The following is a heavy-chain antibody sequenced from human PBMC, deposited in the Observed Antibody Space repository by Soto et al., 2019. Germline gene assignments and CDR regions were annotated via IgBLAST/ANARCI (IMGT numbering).Heavy chain of an antibody. V-gene: IGHV1-69*13. D-gene: IGHD3-22*01. CDR2: IIPIFGTA. Sequence: GASVKVSCKASGGTFSSYAISWVRQAPGQGLEWMGGIIPIFGTANYAQKFQGRVTITADESTSTAYMELSSLRSEDTAVYYCARVGDSSGYYFGYYVYWGQGTLVTVSS. CDR3: ARVGDSSGYYFGYYVY. CDR1: GGTFSSYA. J-gene: IGHJ4*02.